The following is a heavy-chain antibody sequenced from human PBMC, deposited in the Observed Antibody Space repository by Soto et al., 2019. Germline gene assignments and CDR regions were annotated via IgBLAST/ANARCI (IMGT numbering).Heavy chain of an antibody. J-gene: IGHJ3*02. CDR1: GFTFSSYG. Sequence: PGVSLRLSCAASGFTFSSYGMHWVRQAPGKGLEWVAVISYDGSNKYYADSVKGRFTISRDNSKNTLYLQMNSLRAEDTAVYYCAKDYDAFDIWGQGTMVTVSS. CDR2: ISYDGSNK. V-gene: IGHV3-30*18. CDR3: AKDYDAFDI.